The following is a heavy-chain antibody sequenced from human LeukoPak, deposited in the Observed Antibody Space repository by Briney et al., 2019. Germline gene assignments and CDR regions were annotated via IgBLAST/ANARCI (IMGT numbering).Heavy chain of an antibody. CDR1: GFTFSSYG. V-gene: IGHV3-30*18. J-gene: IGHJ4*02. CDR2: ISYDGSNK. Sequence: PGGSLRLSCAASGFTFSSYGMHWVRQAPGKGLEWVAVISYDGSNKYYADSVKGRFTISRDNSKNTLYLQMNSLSAEDTAVYYRAKVRGSGIAAAGLLYWGQGTLVTVSS. D-gene: IGHD6-13*01. CDR3: AKVRGSGIAAAGLLY.